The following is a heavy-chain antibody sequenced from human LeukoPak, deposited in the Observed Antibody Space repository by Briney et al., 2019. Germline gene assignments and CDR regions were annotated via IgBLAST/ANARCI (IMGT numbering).Heavy chain of an antibody. CDR2: IGSSVTSI. Sequence: GGSLRLSCVASGFTFSDHYMSWIRQAPGKGLDWVSYIGSSVTSIYYADSVKGRFTISRDNANNSLYLPMNSLRAENTAVYYCARGALNWVDPWGQGTLVTVSS. J-gene: IGHJ5*02. CDR3: ARGALNWVDP. CDR1: GFTFSDHY. V-gene: IGHV3-11*01.